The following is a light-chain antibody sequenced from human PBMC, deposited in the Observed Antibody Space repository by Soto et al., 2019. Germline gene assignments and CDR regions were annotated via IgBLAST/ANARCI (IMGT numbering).Light chain of an antibody. J-gene: IGLJ2*01. CDR1: SSNIGAGSD. V-gene: IGLV1-40*01. Sequence: QAVVTHPPSVSVAPGQSVTISCTGSSSNIGAGSDVHWYQQIPGTAPKLLMYGNGNRPSGVPDRFSGSKSGTSASLAITGLQADDYAYYYCQSCDSSLRGVVLGGWTKVTVL. CDR2: GNG. CDR3: QSCDSSLRGVV.